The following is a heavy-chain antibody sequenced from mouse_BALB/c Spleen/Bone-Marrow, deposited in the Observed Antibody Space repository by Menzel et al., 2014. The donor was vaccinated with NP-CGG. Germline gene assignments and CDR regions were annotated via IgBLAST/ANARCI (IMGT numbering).Heavy chain of an antibody. J-gene: IGHJ2*01. Sequence: EVKLQESGGGLVQPGGSRKLSCAASGFTFSSFAMHRVRQAPEKGLEWVAYISSGSSTIYYADTVMGRFTISRDNPKNTLFLQMTSLRSEDTAMYYCARSGSSFVYFDYGGHGTTLTASP. CDR1: GFTFSSFA. CDR3: ARSGSSFVYFDY. V-gene: IGHV5-17*02. D-gene: IGHD1-1*01. CDR2: ISSGSSTI.